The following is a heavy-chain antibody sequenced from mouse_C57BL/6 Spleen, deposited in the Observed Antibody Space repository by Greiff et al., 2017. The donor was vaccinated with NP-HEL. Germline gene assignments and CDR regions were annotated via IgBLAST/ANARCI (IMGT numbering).Heavy chain of an antibody. D-gene: IGHD2-2*01. V-gene: IGHV1-53*01. J-gene: IGHJ2*01. CDR1: GYTFTSYW. CDR2: INPSNGGT. CDR3: ARMGGYDEYYFDY. Sequence: VQLQQPGTELVKPGASVKLSCKASGYTFTSYWMHWVKQRPGQGLEWIGNINPSNGGTNYNEKFKSKATLTVDKSSSTAYMQLSSLTSEDSAVYYCARMGGYDEYYFDYWGQGTTLTVSS.